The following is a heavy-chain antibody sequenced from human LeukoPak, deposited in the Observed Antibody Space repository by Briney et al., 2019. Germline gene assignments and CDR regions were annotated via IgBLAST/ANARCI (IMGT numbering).Heavy chain of an antibody. CDR2: VYHGGST. J-gene: IGHJ4*02. D-gene: IGHD5-12*01. CDR3: ARRGYSGYEAYLDY. V-gene: IGHV4-4*02. CDR1: GASISSSAR. Sequence: SGTLSLTCAVSGASISSSARWSWVRQFPGKGLEWIGEVYHGGSTNYNPSLKSRVTISLDNSNNHFSLRLSSVTAADTARYYCARRGYSGYEAYLDYWGQGTLVTVSS.